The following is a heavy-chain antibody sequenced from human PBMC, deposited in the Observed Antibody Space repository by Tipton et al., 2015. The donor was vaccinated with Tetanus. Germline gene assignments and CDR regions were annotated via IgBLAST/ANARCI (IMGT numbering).Heavy chain of an antibody. Sequence: TLSLTCTVSGGSISSYYWSWIRQPPGKGLEWIGYVYYRGGTIASPSLKSRVTMSVDTSKKQVSLILGSVTAADTAVYYCVREGNMLERYFDLWGRGTLVTVSS. J-gene: IGHJ2*01. CDR1: GGSISSYY. V-gene: IGHV4-59*01. CDR2: VYYRGGT. CDR3: VREGNMLERYFDL. D-gene: IGHD1-1*01.